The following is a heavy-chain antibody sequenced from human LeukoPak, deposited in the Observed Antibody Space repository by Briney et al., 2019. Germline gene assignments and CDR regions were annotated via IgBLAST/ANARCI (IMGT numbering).Heavy chain of an antibody. J-gene: IGHJ5*02. D-gene: IGHD1-26*01. CDR2: VSGSGGST. CDR3: ARVVGELLLVNWFDP. Sequence: QSGGSLRLSCAASGFTFRSYAMSWVRQAPGKGLEWVSAVSGSGGSTYYADSVKGRFTISRDNSKNTLYLQMNSLRAEDTAVYYCARVVGELLLVNWFDPWGQGTLVTVSS. CDR1: GFTFRSYA. V-gene: IGHV3-23*01.